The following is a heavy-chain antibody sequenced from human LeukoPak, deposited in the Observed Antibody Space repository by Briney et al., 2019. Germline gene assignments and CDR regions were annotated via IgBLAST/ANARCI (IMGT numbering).Heavy chain of an antibody. CDR1: GFTFSSYW. CDR3: ARENSAFDI. CDR2: IKQDGSEK. V-gene: IGHV3-7*01. J-gene: IGHJ3*02. Sequence: GGSLRLSCAASGFTFSSYWMSWARQAPGKGLEWVANIKQDGSEKYYVDSVKGPFTISRDNAKNSLYLQMNSLRVEDTAVYYCARENSAFDIWGQGTMVTVSS. D-gene: IGHD2/OR15-2a*01.